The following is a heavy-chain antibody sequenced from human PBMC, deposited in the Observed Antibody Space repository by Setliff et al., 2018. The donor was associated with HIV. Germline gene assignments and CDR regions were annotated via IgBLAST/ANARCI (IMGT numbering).Heavy chain of an antibody. D-gene: IGHD1-1*01. CDR2: IYYSGST. Sequence: SETLSLTCTVSGGSISSSSYYWGWIRQPPGKGLEWIGSIYYSGSTYYNPSLKSRVTISVDTSKNQFSLKLSSVTAADTAVYYCARRPPLTTGREYYFDFWGQGTLVTV. J-gene: IGHJ4*02. V-gene: IGHV4-39*01. CDR1: GGSISSSSYY. CDR3: ARRPPLTTGREYYFDF.